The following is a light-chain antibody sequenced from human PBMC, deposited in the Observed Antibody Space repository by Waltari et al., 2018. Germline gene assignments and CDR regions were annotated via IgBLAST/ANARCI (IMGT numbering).Light chain of an antibody. CDR2: EDT. J-gene: IGLJ3*02. Sequence: SYELTQPPSVSVSSGQTAIITCSGDKLGDKYVCWYQQKPGQSPVLIIYEDTMRPSGFPERFSGSNSGNTATLTISGTQTLDEADYYCQVWDGITSTGVFGGGTRLTVL. CDR3: QVWDGITSTGV. V-gene: IGLV3-1*01. CDR1: KLGDKY.